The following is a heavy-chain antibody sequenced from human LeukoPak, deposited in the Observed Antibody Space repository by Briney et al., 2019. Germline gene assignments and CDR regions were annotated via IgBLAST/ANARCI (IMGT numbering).Heavy chain of an antibody. Sequence: GRSLRLSCAASGFTFSSYAMHWVRQAPGKGLEWVAVISYEGSNKYYAGSVKGRFTISRDNSKNTLYLQMNSLRAEDTAVYYCARDSGDIVVVINGYFDYWGQGTLVTVSS. CDR3: ARDSGDIVVVINGYFDY. J-gene: IGHJ4*02. D-gene: IGHD2-15*01. CDR2: ISYEGSNK. CDR1: GFTFSSYA. V-gene: IGHV3-30*01.